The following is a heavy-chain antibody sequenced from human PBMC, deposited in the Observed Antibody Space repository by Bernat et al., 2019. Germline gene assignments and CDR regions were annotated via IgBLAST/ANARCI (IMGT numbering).Heavy chain of an antibody. CDR1: GYTFTGYY. CDR3: ARDRFLDSSSWFDP. J-gene: IGHJ5*02. Sequence: QVQLVQSGAEVKKPGSSVKVSCKASGYTFTGYYMHWVRQAPGQGLEWMGWINPNSGGTNYAQKFQGRLTMTRDTSISTAYMELSRLRSDDTAVYYCARDRFLDSSSWFDPWGQGTLVTVSS. D-gene: IGHD6-6*01. V-gene: IGHV1-2*02. CDR2: INPNSGGT.